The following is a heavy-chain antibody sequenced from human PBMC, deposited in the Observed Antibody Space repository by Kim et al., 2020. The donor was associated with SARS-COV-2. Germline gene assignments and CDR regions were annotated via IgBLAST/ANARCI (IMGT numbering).Heavy chain of an antibody. Sequence: ASVKVSCKASGYSFTNFSMHWVRQAPGQRLEWMGRINTGNGDTNYFQNFQGRVTMTRDTSASTAYMELSSLRCEDTAVYYCAKGPFGPESWGQGTLVTVS. CDR3: AKGPFGPES. CDR1: GYSFTNFS. D-gene: IGHD3-16*01. J-gene: IGHJ5*02. CDR2: INTGNGDT. V-gene: IGHV1-3*04.